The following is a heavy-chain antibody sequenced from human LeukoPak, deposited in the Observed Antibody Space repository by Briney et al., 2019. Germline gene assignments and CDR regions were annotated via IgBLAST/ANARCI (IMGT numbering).Heavy chain of an antibody. Sequence: SETLSLTCTVSSGSISTSNYYWGWIRQPPGKGLEWIGSIYYSGGTYYNPSLKSRVTISVDTSKNQFSLKLSSVTAADTAVYYCARARSYGSGTIDYWGQGTLVTVSS. CDR3: ARARSYGSGTIDY. CDR2: IYYSGGT. J-gene: IGHJ4*02. V-gene: IGHV4-39*07. D-gene: IGHD3-10*01. CDR1: SGSISTSNYY.